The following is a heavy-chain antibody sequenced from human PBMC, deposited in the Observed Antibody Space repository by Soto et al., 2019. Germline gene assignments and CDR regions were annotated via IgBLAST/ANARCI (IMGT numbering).Heavy chain of an antibody. CDR3: VRGDDRVD. J-gene: IGHJ4*02. CDR2: ISKSSSLI. CDR1: GFIFSSFT. Sequence: EVQLVESGGGLVKPGGFLRLSCVGSGFIFSSFTMTWVRQAPGMGLQYLASISKSSSLIYYADSVRGRFIISRDNSKDSVFLQMYSLRAEDTAMYYCVRGDDRVDWGQGTLVTVSS. V-gene: IGHV3-21*01. D-gene: IGHD1-1*01.